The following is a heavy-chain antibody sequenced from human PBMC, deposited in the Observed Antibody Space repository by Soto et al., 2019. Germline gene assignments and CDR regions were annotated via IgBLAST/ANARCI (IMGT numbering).Heavy chain of an antibody. D-gene: IGHD4-17*01. CDR1: GFTFDDYT. Sequence: GVLRLSCAASGFTFDDYTMHWVRQAPGKGLEWVSLISWDGGSTYYADSVKGRFTISRDNSKNSLYLQMNSLRTEDTALHYCAKENLDYGGRYYYYGMDVWGQGTTVTVSS. J-gene: IGHJ6*02. CDR3: AKENLDYGGRYYYYGMDV. CDR2: ISWDGGST. V-gene: IGHV3-43*01.